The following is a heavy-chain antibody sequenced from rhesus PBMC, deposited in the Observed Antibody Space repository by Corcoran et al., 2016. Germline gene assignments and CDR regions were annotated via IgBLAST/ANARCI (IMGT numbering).Heavy chain of an antibody. CDR2: IADSGGST. Sequence: QVQLQESGPGLVKTSETLSLTCAVSGDSINSYQWRWIRPPTGKGLEWVGRIADSGGSTDYNPSLKRRVTNSTDTSKNQFSLKLTSVTAADTALYYCATHGHFYAEMTWGQGVLVTVSS. CDR3: ATHGHFYAEMT. D-gene: IGHD2-39*01. CDR1: GDSINSYQ. V-gene: IGHV4-173*01. J-gene: IGHJ4*01.